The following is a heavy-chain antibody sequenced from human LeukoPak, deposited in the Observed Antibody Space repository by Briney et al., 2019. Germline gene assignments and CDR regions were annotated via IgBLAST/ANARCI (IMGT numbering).Heavy chain of an antibody. Sequence: PSETLSLTCAVYGGSVSTQYWSWIRQPPGKGLEWIGEINQSGSTKYNPSLKSRVTISVDTSKNQFSLKLSSVTAADTAVYYCARSYGSGSYNYFDYWGQGTLVTVSS. J-gene: IGHJ4*02. CDR2: INQSGST. D-gene: IGHD3-10*01. CDR3: ARSYGSGSYNYFDY. CDR1: GGSVSTQY. V-gene: IGHV4-34*01.